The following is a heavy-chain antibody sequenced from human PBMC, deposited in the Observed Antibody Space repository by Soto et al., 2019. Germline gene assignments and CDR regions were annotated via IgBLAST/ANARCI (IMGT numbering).Heavy chain of an antibody. D-gene: IGHD3-3*01. V-gene: IGHV1-3*01. CDR2: INAGNGNT. J-gene: IGHJ4*02. Sequence: KGVWASVKVSCKASGYTFTSYAMHWVRQAPGQRHEWMGWINAGNGNTKYSQKFQGRVTITRDTSASTAYIELSSLRSEDTAVYYCASGVGGGDIVRTVEMATILVIWGQGTLVTVSS. CDR3: ASGVGGGDIVRTVEMATILVI. CDR1: GYTFTSYA.